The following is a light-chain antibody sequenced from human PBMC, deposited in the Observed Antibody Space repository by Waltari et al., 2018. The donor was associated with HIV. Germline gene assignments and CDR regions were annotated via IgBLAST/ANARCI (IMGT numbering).Light chain of an antibody. V-gene: IGLV8-61*01. CDR3: VLYMGSGIWV. Sequence: QTVVTQEPSFSVSPGGTVTLTCGLSSGSVSTTYYPSWYQQTPGQAPRTRIYSTNTRSCGVPDRCSGSILGNRAALTITGAQADDEYDYYGVLYMGSGIWVFGGGTKLTVL. J-gene: IGLJ3*02. CDR2: STN. CDR1: SGSVSTTYY.